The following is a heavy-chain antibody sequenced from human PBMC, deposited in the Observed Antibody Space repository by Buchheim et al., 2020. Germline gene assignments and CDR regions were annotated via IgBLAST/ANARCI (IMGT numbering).Heavy chain of an antibody. CDR3: AKLGDNGRLGELSFDY. Sequence: EVQLVESGGGLVQPGGSLRLSCAASGFTFSGYSMNWVRQAPGKGLEWISYISGSGSIIYYADSVKGRFTISRDNAKNSLYVQMNSLRAEDTAVYYCAKLGDNGRLGELSFDYWGQGTL. J-gene: IGHJ4*02. CDR2: ISGSGSII. CDR1: GFTFSGYS. D-gene: IGHD3-16*02. V-gene: IGHV3-48*01.